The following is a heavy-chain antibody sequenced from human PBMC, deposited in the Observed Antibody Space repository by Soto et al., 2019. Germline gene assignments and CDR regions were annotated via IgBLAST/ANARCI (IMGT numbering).Heavy chain of an antibody. V-gene: IGHV4-59*08. D-gene: IGHD5-12*01. CDR1: GGSISSYY. CDR3: AMSGYDLKYYFDY. CDR2: IYYSGST. J-gene: IGHJ4*02. Sequence: SETLSLTCTVSGGSISSYYWSWIRQPPGKGLEWIGYIYYSGSTNYNPSLKSRVTISVDTSKNQFSLKLSSVTAADTAVYYCAMSGYDLKYYFDYWGQGTQVTVSS.